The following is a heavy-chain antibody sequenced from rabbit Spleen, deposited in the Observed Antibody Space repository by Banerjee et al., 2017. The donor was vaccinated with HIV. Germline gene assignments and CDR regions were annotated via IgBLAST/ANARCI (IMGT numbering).Heavy chain of an antibody. J-gene: IGHJ4*01. CDR2: IDPVFGIT. V-gene: IGHV1S7*01. CDR3: ARDNGSGDYIDVYFDL. CDR1: GFILSSYY. D-gene: IGHD1-1*01. Sequence: QSLEESGGGLVQPGGSLKLSCKASGFILSSYYMNWVRQAPGKGLEWIGYIDPVFGITYYANWVNGRFSISRENAQNTVFLQMTSLTAADTATYFCARDNGSGDYIDVYFDLWGPGTLVTVS.